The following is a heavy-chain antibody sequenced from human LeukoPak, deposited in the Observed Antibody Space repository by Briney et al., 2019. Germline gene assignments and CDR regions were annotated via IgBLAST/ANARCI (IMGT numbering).Heavy chain of an antibody. CDR2: IYYSGST. D-gene: IGHD4-17*01. CDR1: GGSISSSSYY. V-gene: IGHV4-39*01. Sequence: PSETLSLTCTVSGGSISSSSYYWGWIRQPPGKGLEWIGSIYYSGSTYYNPSLKSRVTISVDTSKNQFSLKLSSVTAADTAVYYCARQAMTTVTTLDYWGQGTLVTVSS. CDR3: ARQAMTTVTTLDY. J-gene: IGHJ4*02.